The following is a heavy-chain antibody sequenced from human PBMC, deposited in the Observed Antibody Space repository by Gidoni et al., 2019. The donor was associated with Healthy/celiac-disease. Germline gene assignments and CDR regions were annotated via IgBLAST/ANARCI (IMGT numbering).Heavy chain of an antibody. CDR3: ARDPLTFGGVIGYFQH. CDR2: ISYDGSNK. D-gene: IGHD3-16*02. CDR1: GFPFSSYA. Sequence: QVQLVEYGGGVVQPGRSLRLSCAASGFPFSSYAMHWVRPAPGKGLEWVAVISYDGSNKYYADSVKGRFTISRDNSKNTLYLQMNSLRAEDTAVYYCARDPLTFGGVIGYFQHWGQGTLVTVSS. J-gene: IGHJ1*01. V-gene: IGHV3-30*01.